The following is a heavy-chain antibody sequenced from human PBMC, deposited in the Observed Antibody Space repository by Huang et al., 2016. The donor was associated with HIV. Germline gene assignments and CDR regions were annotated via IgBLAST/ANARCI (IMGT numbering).Heavy chain of an antibody. Sequence: QLQLQESGPGLVKPSETLSLTCTVSGGSISSSGYYWGWIPQPPGQGLQWIANIYYVGRTYHTPSLKSRVTISVDTSKNKFSLRLSSVTAADTAVYYCARLAYCAGDCYSGHYYFDYWGQGTLVTVSS. CDR1: GGSISSSGYY. CDR2: IYYVGRT. CDR3: ARLAYCAGDCYSGHYYFDY. V-gene: IGHV4-39*01. J-gene: IGHJ4*02. D-gene: IGHD2-21*02.